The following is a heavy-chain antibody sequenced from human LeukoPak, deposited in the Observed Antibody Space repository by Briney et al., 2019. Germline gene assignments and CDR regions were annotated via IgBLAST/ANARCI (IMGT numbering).Heavy chain of an antibody. D-gene: IGHD4-11*01. CDR3: ARRVAEMTTVTSQTWGVNYYYYMDV. V-gene: IGHV3-21*01. Sequence: KPGGSLRLSCAASGFTFSSYSMNWVRQAPGKGLEWVSSISSSSSYIYYADSVKGRFTISRDNAKNSLYLQMNSLRAEDTAVYYCARRVAEMTTVTSQTWGVNYYYYMDVWGKGTTVTVSS. J-gene: IGHJ6*03. CDR1: GFTFSSYS. CDR2: ISSSSSYI.